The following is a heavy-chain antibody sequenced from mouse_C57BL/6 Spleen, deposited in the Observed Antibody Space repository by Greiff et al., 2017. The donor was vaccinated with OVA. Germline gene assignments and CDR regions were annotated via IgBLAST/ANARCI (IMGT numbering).Heavy chain of an antibody. CDR2: ISYDGSN. D-gene: IGHD3-1*01. J-gene: IGHJ2*01. Sequence: EVKLMESGPGLVKPSQSLSLTCSVTGYSITSGYYWNWIRQFPGNKLEWMGYISYDGSNNYNPSLKNRISITRDTSKNQFFLKLNSVTTEDTATYYCARERLDYFDYWGQGTTLTVSS. CDR1: GYSITSGYY. CDR3: ARERLDYFDY. V-gene: IGHV3-6*01.